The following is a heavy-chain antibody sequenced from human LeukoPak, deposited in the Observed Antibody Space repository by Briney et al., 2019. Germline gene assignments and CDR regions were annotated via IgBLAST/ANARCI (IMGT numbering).Heavy chain of an antibody. CDR2: INHSGST. Sequence: SETLSLTCAVYGGSFRGYYWNWIRQPLGKGLEWIGEINHSGSTNYNPSLKSRVTISVDTSKNQFSLKLSSVTAADTAVYSCARGQQYYHDSSGYWVFDYWGQGTLVTVSS. V-gene: IGHV4-34*01. CDR3: ARGQQYYHDSSGYWVFDY. CDR1: GGSFRGYY. J-gene: IGHJ4*02. D-gene: IGHD3-22*01.